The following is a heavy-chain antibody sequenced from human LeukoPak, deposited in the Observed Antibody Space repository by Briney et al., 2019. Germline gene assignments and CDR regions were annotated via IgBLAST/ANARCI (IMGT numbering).Heavy chain of an antibody. CDR1: GVTFRTYV. CDR3: AKDLPRMATIPFFNY. CDR2: ISGSGGDT. Sequence: PGGSLRLSCAASGVTFRTYVMTWVRQAPGEGLEWVSSISGSGGDTYYADAVKGRFTISRDNSKNTLYLQMNSLRAEDTAVYYCAKDLPRMATIPFFNYWGQGTLVTVSS. V-gene: IGHV3-23*01. D-gene: IGHD5-24*01. J-gene: IGHJ4*02.